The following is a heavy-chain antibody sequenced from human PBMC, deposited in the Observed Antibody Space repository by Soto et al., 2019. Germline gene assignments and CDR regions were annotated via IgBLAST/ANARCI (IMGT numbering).Heavy chain of an antibody. CDR3: ALFLMGLRWEAFDI. J-gene: IGHJ3*02. CDR2: ISAAGGST. CDR1: GFTFNRHG. V-gene: IGHV3-23*01. D-gene: IGHD2-8*01. Sequence: EVQLLESGGDLVQPGASLRLSCAASGFTFNRHGMTWVRQAPGRGLEWVSSISAAGGSTHSADSVRGRFTISRDNSKNTLYMQMTSLSSEDTAVYYCALFLMGLRWEAFDIWGQGTMVTVSS.